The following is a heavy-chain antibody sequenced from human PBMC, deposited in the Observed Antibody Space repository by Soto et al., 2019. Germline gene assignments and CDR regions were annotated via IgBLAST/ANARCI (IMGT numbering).Heavy chain of an antibody. Sequence: QVQLQESGPGLVKPSQTLSLTCTVSGASMSSGGYYWTWIRQSPGKGLEWIGYIYYSGSTYYNPSLESRVAISLDTSRSQFSLTLHSVTAADTAIYSCARDRHNNFFDPWGQGTLVTVSS. J-gene: IGHJ5*02. D-gene: IGHD6-6*01. CDR2: IYYSGST. V-gene: IGHV4-31*03. CDR1: GASMSSGGYY. CDR3: ARDRHNNFFDP.